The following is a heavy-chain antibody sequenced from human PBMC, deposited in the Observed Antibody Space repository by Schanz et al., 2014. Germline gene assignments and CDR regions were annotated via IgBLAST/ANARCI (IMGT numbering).Heavy chain of an antibody. CDR2: VYNIGST. V-gene: IGHV4-4*02. CDR3: ARDVGHYGMDV. Sequence: QVQLQESGPGLVKPSGTLSLTCAVSGASISRNNWWTWLRQPPGKGLEWIGYVYNIGSTYYNPSLKSRVTISVDTSKNQFSLKLSSVTAADTAVYYCARDVGHYGMDVWGQGTTVTVSS. CDR1: GASISRNNW. J-gene: IGHJ6*02.